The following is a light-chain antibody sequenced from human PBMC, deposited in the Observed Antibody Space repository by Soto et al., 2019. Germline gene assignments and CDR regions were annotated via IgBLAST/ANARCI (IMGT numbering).Light chain of an antibody. CDR2: DSS. V-gene: IGKV3-11*01. J-gene: IGKJ2*01. CDR3: QQYNSFSHT. Sequence: EIVLTQSPATLSLSPGERATLSCRASQSVGTYFAWYQQKPGQAPRLLIYDSSNRATGIPARFSGSGSGTDFTLTISSLQPDDFATYYCQQYNSFSHTFGRGTKLEI. CDR1: QSVGTY.